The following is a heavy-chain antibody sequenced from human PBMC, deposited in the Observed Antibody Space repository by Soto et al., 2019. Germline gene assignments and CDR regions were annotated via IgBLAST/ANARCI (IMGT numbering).Heavy chain of an antibody. CDR2: FSLSGTT. J-gene: IGHJ4*02. V-gene: IGHV4-4*07. D-gene: IGHD2-8*02. CDR1: GASITGSFF. Sequence: SETLSLTCTVSGASITGSFFWSWIRQPAGKGLEWIGRFSLSGTTNYNPSLRSRVTMSADVSKNQFSLRLTSVTAADTALYYCARGMTPPGAPAWYYFDSWGQGTLVTVS. CDR3: ARGMTPPGAPAWYYFDS.